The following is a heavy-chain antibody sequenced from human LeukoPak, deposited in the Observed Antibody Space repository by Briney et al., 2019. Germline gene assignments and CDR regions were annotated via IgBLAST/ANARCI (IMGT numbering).Heavy chain of an antibody. J-gene: IGHJ4*02. Sequence: PGGSLRLSCAASGFTFSSYGMHWVRQAPGKGLEWVAVISYDGSNKYYADSVKGRFTISRDNSKNTLYLQMNSLRAEDTAVYYCAKSLVNYGSGSYYDRDYWGQGTLVTVSS. D-gene: IGHD3-10*01. CDR1: GFTFSSYG. V-gene: IGHV3-30*18. CDR2: ISYDGSNK. CDR3: AKSLVNYGSGSYYDRDY.